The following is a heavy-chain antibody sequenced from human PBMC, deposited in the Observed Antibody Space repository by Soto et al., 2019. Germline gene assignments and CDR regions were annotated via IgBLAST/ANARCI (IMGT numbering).Heavy chain of an antibody. CDR2: ISFDGNSL. Sequence: GGSLRLSCAASQFSFRSYAMHWIRQSPGKGLEWVAVISFDGNSLHYADSVRDRFTISRDNSKNTLYLQMNNLRPEDTAVYYCARTFDTITYYFDYWGQGTVVTVSS. V-gene: IGHV3-30-3*01. J-gene: IGHJ4*02. CDR3: ARTFDTITYYFDY. CDR1: QFSFRSYA. D-gene: IGHD3-9*01.